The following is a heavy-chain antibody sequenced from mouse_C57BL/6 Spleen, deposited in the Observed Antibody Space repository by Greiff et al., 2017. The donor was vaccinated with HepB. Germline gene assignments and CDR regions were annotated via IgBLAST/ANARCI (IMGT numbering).Heavy chain of an antibody. CDR2: IRNKANGYTT. CDR1: GFTFTDYY. V-gene: IGHV7-3*01. D-gene: IGHD1-1*01. J-gene: IGHJ2*01. CDR3: ARWHYGSPYYFDY. Sequence: EVMLVESGGGLVQPGGSLSLSCAASGFTFTDYYMSWVRQPPGKALEWLGFIRNKANGYTTEYSASVKGRFTISRDNSKSILYLQMNALRAEDSATYYCARWHYGSPYYFDYWGQGTTLTVSS.